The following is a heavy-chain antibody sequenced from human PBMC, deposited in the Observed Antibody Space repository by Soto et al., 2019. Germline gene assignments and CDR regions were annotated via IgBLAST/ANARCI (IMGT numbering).Heavy chain of an antibody. CDR1: GGTFSSYA. CDR3: ARDADSGYYVRWFAP. D-gene: IGHD3-22*01. CDR2: IIPIFGTT. Sequence: VQLVQSGAEVKKPGSSVKVSCKASGGTFSSYAISWVRQAPGQGLEWMGGIIPIFGTTDYAQKFQGRVTMTADESTSTAYMDLSSLRSEETAVYYCARDADSGYYVRWFAPWGPATMVTVSS. J-gene: IGHJ5*02. V-gene: IGHV1-69*01.